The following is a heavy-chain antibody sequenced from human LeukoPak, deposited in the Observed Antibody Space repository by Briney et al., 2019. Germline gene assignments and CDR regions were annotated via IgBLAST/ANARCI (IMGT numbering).Heavy chain of an antibody. CDR3: VRIPNNAGFPNWFDP. CDR2: ISGGSGDI. CDR1: GFSFSTST. Sequence: GESLRLSCAASGFSFSTSTMNWIRQAPGKGLEWVSSISGGSGDIHYADSVKGRFTISRDNAKNSVYLQMNSLRAEDTALYYCVRIPNNAGFPNWFDPWGQGTLVTVSS. J-gene: IGHJ5*02. V-gene: IGHV3-21*01. D-gene: IGHD2-21*01.